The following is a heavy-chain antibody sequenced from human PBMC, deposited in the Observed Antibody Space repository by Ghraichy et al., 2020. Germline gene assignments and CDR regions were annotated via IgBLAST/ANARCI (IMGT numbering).Heavy chain of an antibody. V-gene: IGHV1-18*01. J-gene: IGHJ4*02. CDR3: ARDAARDDFWSGYGEDAFDY. D-gene: IGHD3-3*01. Sequence: ASVKVSCKASGYTFTSYGISWVRQAPGQGLEWMGWISAYNGNTNYAQKLQGRVTMTTDTSTSTAYMELRSLRSDDTAVYYCARDAARDDFWSGYGEDAFDYWGQGTLVTVSS. CDR1: GYTFTSYG. CDR2: ISAYNGNT.